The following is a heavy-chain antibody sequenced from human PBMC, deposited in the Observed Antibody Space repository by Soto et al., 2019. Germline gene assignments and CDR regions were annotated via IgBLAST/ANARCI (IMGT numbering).Heavy chain of an antibody. J-gene: IGHJ6*02. CDR1: GFTCQEHG. CDR2: VFCNGGST. V-gene: IGHV3-9*01. Sequence: EVQLVESGGGLVQPGRSLRLCCAASGFTCQEHGMHWVRQVPGEGLEWVTGVFCNGGSTGFADSVKGRFTISRDNAKNYLYLQMNSLRIEDTAVYYCVKDMTPGGADVWGQGTPVTVSS. CDR3: VKDMTPGGADV. D-gene: IGHD4-17*01.